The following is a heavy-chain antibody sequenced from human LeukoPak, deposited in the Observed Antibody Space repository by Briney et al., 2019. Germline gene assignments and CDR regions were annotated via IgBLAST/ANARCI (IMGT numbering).Heavy chain of an antibody. CDR2: ISGDGGRT. V-gene: IGHV3-43*02. CDR1: GFTFDYYA. Sequence: GSLSLSCATSGFTFDYYAMHWVRQIPGKAPEWVSLISGDGGRTKYADSVKGRFTMSRDNNKKSLYLQMNNLRNEDTALYYCAKDLHDYLGGSYRGYFDSWGQGILVTVSS. CDR3: AKDLHDYLGGSYRGYFDS. J-gene: IGHJ4*02. D-gene: IGHD3-16*02.